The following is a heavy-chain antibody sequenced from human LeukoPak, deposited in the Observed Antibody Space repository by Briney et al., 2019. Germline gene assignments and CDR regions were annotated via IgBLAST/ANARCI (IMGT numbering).Heavy chain of an antibody. Sequence: GGSLRLSCKASGFTFGDYAMSWVRQAPGKGLEWVGFIRSKAYGGATEYAASVKGRFTISRDDSRSIAYLQMNSLRTEDTAVYYCARDHGVGAPPHDYWGQGTLVTVSS. D-gene: IGHD1-26*01. J-gene: IGHJ4*02. CDR3: ARDHGVGAPPHDY. CDR1: GFTFGDYA. CDR2: IRSKAYGGAT. V-gene: IGHV3-49*04.